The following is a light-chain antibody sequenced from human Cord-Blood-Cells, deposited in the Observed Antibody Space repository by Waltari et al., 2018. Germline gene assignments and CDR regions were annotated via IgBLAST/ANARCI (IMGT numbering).Light chain of an antibody. CDR3: QQYYSTPWT. CDR1: QSVLYSSNNKNY. CDR2: WAS. J-gene: IGKJ1*01. Sequence: DIVMTQSPDSLAVSLGERATINCKSSQSVLYSSNNKNYLAWYQQKPGQPPNLLIDWASTRESGFPDRFSGSGSGTDFTLTISSLQAEDVAVYYCQQYYSTPWTFGQGTKVEIK. V-gene: IGKV4-1*01.